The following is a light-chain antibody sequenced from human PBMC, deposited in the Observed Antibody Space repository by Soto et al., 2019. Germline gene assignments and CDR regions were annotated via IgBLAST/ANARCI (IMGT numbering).Light chain of an antibody. CDR3: QSYDSSLSVWL. V-gene: IGLV1-40*01. Sequence: QSVLTQPPSVSGAPGQRVTISCTGSSSNIGAGYDVHWYQQLPETAPKLLIYGNSNRPSGVPDRFSGSKSGTSASLAITGLQAEDEADYYCQSYDSSLSVWLFGGGTKLTVI. CDR2: GNS. J-gene: IGLJ3*02. CDR1: SSNIGAGYD.